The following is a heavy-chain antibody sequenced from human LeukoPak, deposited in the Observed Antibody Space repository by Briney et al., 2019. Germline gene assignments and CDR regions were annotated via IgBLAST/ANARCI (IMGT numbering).Heavy chain of an antibody. V-gene: IGHV1-2*02. J-gene: IGHJ4*02. Sequence: GASVKVSCKASGYTFTGYYMHWVRQPPGQGLEWMGWINPNSGGTNYAQKFQGRVTMTRDTSTSTVYMELSSLRSEDTAVYCCARVDYYGSGSYYPSDYWGQGTLVTVSS. CDR1: GYTFTGYY. CDR3: ARVDYYGSGSYYPSDY. D-gene: IGHD3-10*01. CDR2: INPNSGGT.